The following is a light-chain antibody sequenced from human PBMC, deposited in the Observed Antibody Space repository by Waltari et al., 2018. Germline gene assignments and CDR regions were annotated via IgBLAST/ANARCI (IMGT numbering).Light chain of an antibody. J-gene: IGKJ2*01. CDR2: AAS. CDR3: QQSYSAPPIT. V-gene: IGKV1-39*01. Sequence: DIQMTQSPSSLSASVGDRVTITCRTNQSISSYLNWYQQKPGKAPKLLIYAASSLQSGVPSRFSGSGSGTDFTLTISRLQPEDFATYYCQQSYSAPPITFGQGTKLEIK. CDR1: QSISSY.